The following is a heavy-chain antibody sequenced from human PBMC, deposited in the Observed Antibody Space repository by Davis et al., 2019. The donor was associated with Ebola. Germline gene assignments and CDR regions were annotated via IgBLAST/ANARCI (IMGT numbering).Heavy chain of an antibody. CDR1: GFTFSNYG. V-gene: IGHV3-7*03. CDR2: IKQDGSEK. D-gene: IGHD3-3*01. CDR3: ARESGGVVLRFLEWSDYGMDV. J-gene: IGHJ6*02. Sequence: GGSLRLSCVASGFTFSNYGMNWVRQAPGKGLEWVANIKQDGSEKYYVDSVKGRFTISRDNARNSLYPQMNSLRAEDTAVYYCARESGGVVLRFLEWSDYGMDVWGQGTTVTVSS.